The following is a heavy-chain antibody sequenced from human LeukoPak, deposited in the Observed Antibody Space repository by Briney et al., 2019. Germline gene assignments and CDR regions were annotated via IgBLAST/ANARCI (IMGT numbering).Heavy chain of an antibody. CDR2: NNTNTGNP. CDR1: GYTFTSYA. J-gene: IGHJ5*02. CDR3: WFDT. D-gene: IGHD2-2*01. V-gene: IGHV7-4-1*01. Sequence: GASVKVSCKASGYTFTSYAMNWVRQAPGQGLEWMGWNNTNTGNPTYAQGFTGRFVFSLDTSVSTAYYCARVYHCSSTSCYSNWFDTWGQGTLVTVSS.